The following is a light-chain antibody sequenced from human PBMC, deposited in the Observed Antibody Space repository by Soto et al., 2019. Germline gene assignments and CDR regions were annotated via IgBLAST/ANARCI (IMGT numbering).Light chain of an antibody. Sequence: DIQMTQSPSSLSASVGDRVIITCQASQDISNYLNWYQQKPGKAPKLLIYDASNLETGVPSRFSGSGSGTDFTFTISSLQPEDNAAYYCQQYENLPRTFGSGTKVDIK. CDR3: QQYENLPRT. CDR2: DAS. CDR1: QDISNY. V-gene: IGKV1-33*01. J-gene: IGKJ3*01.